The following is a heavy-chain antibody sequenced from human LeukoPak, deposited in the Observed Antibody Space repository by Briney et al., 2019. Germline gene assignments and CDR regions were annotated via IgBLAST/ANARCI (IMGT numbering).Heavy chain of an antibody. V-gene: IGHV3-48*02. CDR2: ITTSSDEI. D-gene: IGHD1-26*01. Sequence: GGSLRLSCAASGFTFSSYNMNWVRQAPGKGLEWISYITTSSDEIYYADSVKGRFTISRDNARNSLYLQMNSLRDEDTAVYYCAGRVVGAMPFDHWGQGTLVTVSS. J-gene: IGHJ4*02. CDR3: AGRVVGAMPFDH. CDR1: GFTFSSYN.